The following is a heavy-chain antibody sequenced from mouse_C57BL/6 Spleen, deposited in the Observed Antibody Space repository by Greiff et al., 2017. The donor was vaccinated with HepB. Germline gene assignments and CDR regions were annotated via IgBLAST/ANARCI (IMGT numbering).Heavy chain of an antibody. J-gene: IGHJ1*03. CDR2: ISYDGSN. Sequence: EVQLQESGPGLVKPSQSLSLTCSVTGYSITSGYYWNWIRQFPGNKLEWMGYISYDGSNNYNPSLKNRISITRDTSKNQFFLMWNSVTTEDTATYYCARDPAYIYYDYDWYFDVWGTGTTVTVSS. CDR1: GYSITSGYY. CDR3: ARDPAYIYYDYDWYFDV. D-gene: IGHD2-4*01. V-gene: IGHV3-6*01.